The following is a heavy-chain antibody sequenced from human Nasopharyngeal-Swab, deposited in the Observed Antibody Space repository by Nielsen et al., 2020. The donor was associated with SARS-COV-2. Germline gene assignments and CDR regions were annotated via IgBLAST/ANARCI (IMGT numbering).Heavy chain of an antibody. D-gene: IGHD3-10*01. CDR2: ISSSGSTI. Sequence: VRQMPGKGLEWVSYISSSGSTIYYADSVKSRFTISRDNAKNSLYLQMNSLRAEDTAVYYCARDEGARVLWFGELSTYYYYGMDVWGQGTTVTVSS. CDR3: ARDEGARVLWFGELSTYYYYGMDV. J-gene: IGHJ6*02. V-gene: IGHV3-48*03.